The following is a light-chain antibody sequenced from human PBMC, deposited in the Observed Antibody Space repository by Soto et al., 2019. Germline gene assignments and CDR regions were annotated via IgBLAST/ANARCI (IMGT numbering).Light chain of an antibody. V-gene: IGKV1-9*01. CDR2: GVS. CDR1: QRISSY. J-gene: IGKJ2*01. Sequence: DIQLTQSPSFLSASVGDRVTSTCRASQRISSYLNWYQQKPGKAPKLLISGVSTLETGVPSRFSGSGSGSEFTLTISSLQPDDFATYYCLQIHTFPRTFGQGTQLEIK. CDR3: LQIHTFPRT.